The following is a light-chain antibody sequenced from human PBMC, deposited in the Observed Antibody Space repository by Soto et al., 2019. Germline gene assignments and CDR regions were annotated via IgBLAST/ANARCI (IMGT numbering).Light chain of an antibody. CDR2: EVS. J-gene: IGLJ1*01. Sequence: QSALTQPASVSASPGQSITISCTGTSSDVGAYNYVSWYQQHPGKAPKLMIYEVSNQPSGVSNRFSGSKSGSTASLTISGLQAEDEAYYYCSSYTSSSTLAYVFGTGTKLTVL. V-gene: IGLV2-14*01. CDR1: SSDVGAYNY. CDR3: SSYTSSSTLAYV.